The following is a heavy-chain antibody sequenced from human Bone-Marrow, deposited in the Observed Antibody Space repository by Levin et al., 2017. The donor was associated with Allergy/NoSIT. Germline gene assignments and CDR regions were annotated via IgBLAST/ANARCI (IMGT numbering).Heavy chain of an antibody. V-gene: IGHV1-2*02. D-gene: IGHD6-13*01. J-gene: IGHJ5*02. CDR3: ARSIAAADYDWFDP. CDR1: GYTFTGYH. CDR2: INPNSGGT. Sequence: ASVKVSCKASGYTFTGYHIHWVRQAPGQGLEWMGWINPNSGGTYYAQKFQGRVTMTRDTSIRTAYMDLSNLRSGDTAIYYCARSIAAADYDWFDPWGQGTLVTVSS.